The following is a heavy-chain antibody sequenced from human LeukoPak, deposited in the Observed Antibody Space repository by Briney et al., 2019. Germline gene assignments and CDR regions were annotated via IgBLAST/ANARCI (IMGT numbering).Heavy chain of an antibody. CDR2: ISGRDGSGGST. J-gene: IGHJ4*02. CDR3: AKEATMIVVATVANY. Sequence: PGGSLSLSCAASGFTFSIYAMSWVRQAPGKGLEWVSAISGRDGSGGSTYYADSVKGRFTISRDNSKNTLYLKMNSLRAEDTAVYYCAKEATMIVVATVANYWGQGALGTVSS. D-gene: IGHD3-22*01. V-gene: IGHV3-23*01. CDR1: GFTFSIYA.